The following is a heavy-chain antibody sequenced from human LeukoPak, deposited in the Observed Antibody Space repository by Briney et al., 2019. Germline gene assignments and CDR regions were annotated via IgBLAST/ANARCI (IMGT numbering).Heavy chain of an antibody. CDR2: INPNSGGT. D-gene: IGHD2-2*01. V-gene: IGHV1-2*02. Sequence: ASVKVSCKASGYTFTGYYMHWVRQAPGQGLEWMGWINPNSGGTNYAQKFQGRVTMTRDTSISTAYMEPSRLRSDDTAVYYCASRVVPAAPLLPWGQGTLVTVSS. CDR1: GYTFTGYY. CDR3: ASRVVPAAPLLP. J-gene: IGHJ5*02.